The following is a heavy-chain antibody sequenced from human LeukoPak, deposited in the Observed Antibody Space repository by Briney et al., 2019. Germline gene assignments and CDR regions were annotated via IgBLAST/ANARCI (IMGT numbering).Heavy chain of an antibody. CDR2: INSEGKCT. D-gene: IGHD5-24*01. V-gene: IGHV3-74*01. CDR3: AKYWGRDGYNPVDY. Sequence: GGSLRLSCAASGFPFSNYWMHWVRQAPGKGLVWVSRINSEGKCTSYADSVKGRFTISRDNAKNTLYLQMNSLRAEDTPVYYCAKYWGRDGYNPVDYWGQGTLVTVSS. CDR1: GFPFSNYW. J-gene: IGHJ4*02.